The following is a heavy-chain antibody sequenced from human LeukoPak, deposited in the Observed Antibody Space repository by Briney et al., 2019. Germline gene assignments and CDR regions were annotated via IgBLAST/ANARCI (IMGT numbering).Heavy chain of an antibody. CDR1: GFTFSSYS. CDR3: ARGNGYSYGYLDAFDI. CDR2: ISSSSSTI. D-gene: IGHD5-18*01. V-gene: IGHV3-48*02. J-gene: IGHJ3*02. Sequence: GGSLRLSCAASGFTFSSYSMNWVRQAPGKGLEWVSYISSSSSTIYYADSVKGRFTISRDNAKNSLYLQMNSLRDEDTAVYYCARGNGYSYGYLDAFDIWGQGTMVTVSS.